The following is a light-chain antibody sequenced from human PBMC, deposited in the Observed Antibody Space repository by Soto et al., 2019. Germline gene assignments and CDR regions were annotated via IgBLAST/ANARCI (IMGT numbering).Light chain of an antibody. CDR3: QQYNDWPPRT. J-gene: IGKJ1*01. CDR1: QSINSN. Sequence: EIVMTQSPATLSVSPGERATLSCRASQSINSNLAWYQQKPGQAPRLLIYGASTRATAIPARFSGSGSGTELTLTISSLQSEDFAVYYWQQYNDWPPRTFGQGTKVEIK. V-gene: IGKV3-15*01. CDR2: GAS.